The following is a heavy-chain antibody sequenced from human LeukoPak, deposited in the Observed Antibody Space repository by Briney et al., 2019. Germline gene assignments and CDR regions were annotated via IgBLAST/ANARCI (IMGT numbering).Heavy chain of an antibody. CDR1: GYTFTSYG. CDR2: ISAYNGNT. V-gene: IGHV1-18*01. Sequence: ASVKVSCKASGYTFTSYGISGVRQAPGQGLEWMGWISAYNGNTNYAQKLQGRVTMTTDTSTSTAYMELRSLRSDDTAVYYCAREYSSSWYSWFDPWGQGTLVTVSS. J-gene: IGHJ5*02. CDR3: AREYSSSWYSWFDP. D-gene: IGHD6-13*01.